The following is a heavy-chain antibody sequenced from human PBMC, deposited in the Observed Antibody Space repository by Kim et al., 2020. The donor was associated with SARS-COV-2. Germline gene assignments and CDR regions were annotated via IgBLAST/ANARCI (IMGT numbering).Heavy chain of an antibody. CDR1: GCSISSSNW. D-gene: IGHD2-2*01. V-gene: IGHV4-4*02. CDR2: IYHSGST. Sequence: SETLSLTCAVSGCSISSSNWWCWVRQPPGKGLEWIGEIYHSGSTNYNPSLKSRVTISVDKSKNQFSLKLSSVTAADTAVYYCARYCSSTSCYRPIGYGMDVWGQGTTVTVSS. J-gene: IGHJ6*02. CDR3: ARYCSSTSCYRPIGYGMDV.